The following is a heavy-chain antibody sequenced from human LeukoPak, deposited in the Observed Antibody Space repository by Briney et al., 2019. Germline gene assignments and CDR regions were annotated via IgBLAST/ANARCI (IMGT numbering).Heavy chain of an antibody. Sequence: PSETLSLTCSVSGGSISSYYWSWIRQPPGKGLEWIGYIYYSGSTNYNPSLKNRVTISVDRSKNQFSLKLSSVTAADTAVYYCARDGGYYDSSGSLDYWGQGTLVTVSS. CDR3: ARDGGYYDSSGSLDY. CDR1: GGSISSYY. CDR2: IYYSGST. D-gene: IGHD3-22*01. J-gene: IGHJ4*02. V-gene: IGHV4-59*12.